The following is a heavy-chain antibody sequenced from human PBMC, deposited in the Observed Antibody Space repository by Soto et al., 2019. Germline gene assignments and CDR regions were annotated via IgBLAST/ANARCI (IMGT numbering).Heavy chain of an antibody. CDR1: GYTFTSYA. J-gene: IGHJ4*02. CDR3: ASGWFGEFVYYFDY. D-gene: IGHD3-10*01. V-gene: IGHV1-18*01. Sequence: QVQLVQSGAEVMKPGASVKVSCKASGYTFTSYAISWVRQAPGQGLEWMGWISAYNGNTNYAQKLQGRVTMTTDPSTSTAYMELRSLRSDDTAVYYCASGWFGEFVYYFDYWGQGTLVTVSS. CDR2: ISAYNGNT.